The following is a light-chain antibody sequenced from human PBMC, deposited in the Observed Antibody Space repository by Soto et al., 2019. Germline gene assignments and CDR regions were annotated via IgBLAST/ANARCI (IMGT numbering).Light chain of an antibody. CDR3: KKRSNWPPI. CDR1: QSVSSY. CDR2: DAS. V-gene: IGKV3-11*01. J-gene: IGKJ5*01. Sequence: EIVLTQSPATLSLSPGERATLSCRASQSVSSYLAWYQQKPGQAPRLLIYDASNRATGIPARFSGSGSGTDFTLTISSLEPEDFAVYYCKKRSNWPPIFGQGTRLEMK.